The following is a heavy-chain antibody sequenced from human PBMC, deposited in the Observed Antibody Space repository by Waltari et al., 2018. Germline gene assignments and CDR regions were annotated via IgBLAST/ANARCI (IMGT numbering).Heavy chain of an antibody. CDR3: ARGAAAGTRNYYYYYMDV. J-gene: IGHJ6*03. CDR1: GGSISSYY. V-gene: IGHV4-4*07. CDR2: IYTSGST. Sequence: QVQLQESGPGLVKPSETLSLTCTVPGGSISSYYWSWIRQPAGKGLEWIGRIYTSGSTNYNPSLKSRVTMSVDTSKNQFSLKLSSVTAADTAVYYCARGAAAGTRNYYYYYMDVWGKGTTVTVSS. D-gene: IGHD6-13*01.